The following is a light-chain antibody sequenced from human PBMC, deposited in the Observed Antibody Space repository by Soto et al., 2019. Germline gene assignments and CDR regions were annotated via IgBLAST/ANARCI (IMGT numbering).Light chain of an antibody. CDR1: RSNIGSNN. Sequence: QSVLTQPPSASGIPGQRVTISCSGSRSNIGSNNVNWYQQLPGTAPRLLTFNNHLRPSGVPDRFSGSKSGTSASLAISGLQSEDEGDHYCAAWDDSLDGYVFGTGTKVTVL. J-gene: IGLJ1*01. V-gene: IGLV1-44*01. CDR3: AAWDDSLDGYV. CDR2: NNH.